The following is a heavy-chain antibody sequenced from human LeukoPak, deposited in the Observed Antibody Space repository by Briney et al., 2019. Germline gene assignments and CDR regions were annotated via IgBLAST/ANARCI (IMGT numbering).Heavy chain of an antibody. Sequence: GASVKVSCKASGYTFTSYGISWARQAPGQGLEWMGRISAYNGNTNYAQKLQGRVTMTTVTSTSTAYMELRSLRSDDTAVYYCARDPWELLRAPFDYWGQGTLVTVSS. V-gene: IGHV1-18*01. J-gene: IGHJ4*02. CDR3: ARDPWELLRAPFDY. D-gene: IGHD1-26*01. CDR2: ISAYNGNT. CDR1: GYTFTSYG.